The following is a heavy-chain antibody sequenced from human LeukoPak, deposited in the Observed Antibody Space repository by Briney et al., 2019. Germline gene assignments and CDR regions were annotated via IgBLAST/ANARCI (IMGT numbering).Heavy chain of an antibody. CDR3: ARRTSWYCFDY. CDR1: GGSISSYY. J-gene: IGHJ4*02. Sequence: SETLSLTCTVSGGSISSYYWSWIRQPPRKGLEWIGYIYYSGSTNYNPSLKSRVTISVDTSKNQFSLKLSSVTAADTAVYYCARRTSWYCFDYWGQGTLVTVSS. D-gene: IGHD6-13*01. V-gene: IGHV4-59*08. CDR2: IYYSGST.